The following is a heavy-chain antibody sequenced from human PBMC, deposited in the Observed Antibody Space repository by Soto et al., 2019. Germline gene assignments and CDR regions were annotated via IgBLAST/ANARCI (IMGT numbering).Heavy chain of an antibody. Sequence: SETLSLTCTVSGGCISSGGHDWSWIRQHQGKGLEWIGYIYYSGSTYYNQSLKSRATISVDTSKNQFSLKLISVTAADTVVYYCAREFKTYSRSWYDLGVNDIWGQGSMVTVS. CDR3: AREFKTYSRSWYDLGVNDI. V-gene: IGHV4-31*03. CDR1: GGCISSGGHD. CDR2: IYYSGST. D-gene: IGHD6-13*01. J-gene: IGHJ3*02.